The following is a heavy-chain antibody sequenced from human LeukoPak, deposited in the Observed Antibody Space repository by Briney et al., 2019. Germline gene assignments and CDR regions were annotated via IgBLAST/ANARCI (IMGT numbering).Heavy chain of an antibody. CDR2: INHSGST. J-gene: IGHJ5*02. Sequence: PSETLSLTCAVYGGSFSGYYWSWIRQPPGKGLEWIGEINHSGSTNYNPSLKSRVTISVDTSKNQFSLKLSSVTAADTAVYYCARARRRGLWFGGSSEDWFDPWGQGTLVTVSS. CDR1: GGSFSGYY. CDR3: ARARRRGLWFGGSSEDWFDP. D-gene: IGHD3-10*01. V-gene: IGHV4-34*01.